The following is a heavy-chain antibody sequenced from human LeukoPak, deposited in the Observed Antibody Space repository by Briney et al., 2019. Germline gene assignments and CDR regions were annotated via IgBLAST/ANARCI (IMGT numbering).Heavy chain of an antibody. CDR3: AGASSSYDLLAGPPGLVSNS. CDR1: GVSLSSYY. J-gene: IGHJ4*02. Sequence: SETLSLTCTVSGVSLSSYYLSWIRQPPGKGLEWMGYIYYSGSTNYNPSLKSRGTISVDTSTNHISLKLSSVTAADPAVYYCAGASSSYDLLAGPPGLVSNSWGQGTLVTVSS. V-gene: IGHV4-59*08. D-gene: IGHD6-6*01. CDR2: IYYSGST.